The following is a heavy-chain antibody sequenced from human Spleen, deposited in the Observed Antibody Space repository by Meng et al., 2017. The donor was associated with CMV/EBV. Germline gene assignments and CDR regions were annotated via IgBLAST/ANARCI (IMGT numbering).Heavy chain of an antibody. CDR2: ISSSSSYI. CDR1: GFTFSSYE. D-gene: IGHD3-3*01. V-gene: IGHV3-21*01. Sequence: GGSLRLSCAASGFTFSSYEMNWVRQAPGKGLEWVSSISSSSSYIYYADSVKGRFTISRDNAKNSLYLQMNSLRAEDTAVYYCARTIFGVVTPRYGMDVWGQGTTVTVSS. CDR3: ARTIFGVVTPRYGMDV. J-gene: IGHJ6*02.